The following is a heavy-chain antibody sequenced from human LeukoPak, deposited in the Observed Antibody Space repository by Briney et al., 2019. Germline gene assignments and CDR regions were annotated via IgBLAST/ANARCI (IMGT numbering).Heavy chain of an antibody. Sequence: PGGSLRLSCAASGFTFSSYWMSWVRQAPGKGLEWVANIKQDGSEKYYVDSVKGRFTISRDNAKNSLYLQMNSLRAEDTAVYYCARDSELVDTAMVGIDYWGQGTLVTVSS. CDR1: GFTFSSYW. V-gene: IGHV3-7*01. CDR2: IKQDGSEK. J-gene: IGHJ4*02. D-gene: IGHD5-18*01. CDR3: ARDSELVDTAMVGIDY.